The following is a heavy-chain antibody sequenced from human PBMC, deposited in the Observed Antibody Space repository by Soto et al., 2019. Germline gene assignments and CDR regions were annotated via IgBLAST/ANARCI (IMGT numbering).Heavy chain of an antibody. J-gene: IGHJ4*02. V-gene: IGHV3-30*18. CDR2: ISYDGNNK. Sequence: WWSLRLSCTASVFTRSDYGLHWFRQAPGKGLEWVAVISYDGNNKYYPDSGKGRFTISRDNSKNTLYLQMNSLTTEDTVLYYCAKGKYSYGYSYLDYWGQGTLVTVSS. D-gene: IGHD5-18*01. CDR1: VFTRSDYG. CDR3: AKGKYSYGYSYLDY.